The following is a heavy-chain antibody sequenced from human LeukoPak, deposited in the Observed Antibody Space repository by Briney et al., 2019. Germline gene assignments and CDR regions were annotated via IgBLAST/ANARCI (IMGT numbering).Heavy chain of an antibody. Sequence: GGSLRLSCAASGFTFSSYYMSWVRQAPGKGLEWVANIKQDGNEKYYVDSVKGRFSISRDNAKNSLYLQMNSLRAEDTAVYYCTRDQHSTWDTFDYWGQGTLVTVSS. CDR2: IKQDGNEK. V-gene: IGHV3-7*01. CDR3: TRDQHSTWDTFDY. J-gene: IGHJ4*02. CDR1: GFTFSSYY. D-gene: IGHD6-13*01.